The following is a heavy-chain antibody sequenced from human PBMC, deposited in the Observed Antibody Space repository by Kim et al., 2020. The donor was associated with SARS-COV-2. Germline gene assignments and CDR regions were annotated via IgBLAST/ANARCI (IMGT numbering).Heavy chain of an antibody. J-gene: IGHJ3*02. Sequence: GGSLRLSCAASGFTFSTYAIHWVRQAPGKGLEWVAVISYDGSNKHYIDSVKGRFTISRDNSKNTLYLQMNSLRVEDTAVYYCAKDGGTTGTTGDAFDIWGQGTMVTVSS. CDR2: ISYDGSNK. CDR1: GFTFSTYA. D-gene: IGHD1-1*01. V-gene: IGHV3-30*18. CDR3: AKDGGTTGTTGDAFDI.